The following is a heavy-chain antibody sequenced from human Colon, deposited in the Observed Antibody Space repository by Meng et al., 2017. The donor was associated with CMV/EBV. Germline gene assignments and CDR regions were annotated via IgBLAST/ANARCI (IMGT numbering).Heavy chain of an antibody. CDR3: ARGGNCTTTTCFFVGYFGMDV. Sequence: GESLKISCAGSGFNISDHYMPWVRQAPGKGLEWLSYISSSGLTIYYADSVKGRFTISRDNAKNSVYLQMNSLRAEDTALYYCARGGNCTTTTCFFVGYFGMDVWGQGTTVTVSS. V-gene: IGHV3-11*01. J-gene: IGHJ6*02. D-gene: IGHD2-2*01. CDR2: ISSSGLTI. CDR1: GFNISDHY.